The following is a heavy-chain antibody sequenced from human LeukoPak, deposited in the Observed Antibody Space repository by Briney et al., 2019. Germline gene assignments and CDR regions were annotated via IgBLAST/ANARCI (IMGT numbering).Heavy chain of an antibody. CDR1: GYSFTSSW. V-gene: IGHV5-51*01. J-gene: IGHJ4*02. Sequence: GESLKISCKGSGYSFTSSWIGLVRQMPGKGLEWMGIIYPGDSDTRYGPSFQGQVTISADKSISTAYLQWSSLNTSDTAMYYCARYTDHYYFDYWGQGTLVTVSS. D-gene: IGHD1-1*01. CDR2: IYPGDSDT. CDR3: ARYTDHYYFDY.